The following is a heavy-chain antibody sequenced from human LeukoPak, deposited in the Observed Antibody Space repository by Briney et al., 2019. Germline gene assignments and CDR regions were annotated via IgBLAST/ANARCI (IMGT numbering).Heavy chain of an antibody. CDR3: AREGHYFDY. Sequence: SETLSLTCTVSGGSISSYYWSWIRQPPGKGLEWIGYIYYSRSTNYNPSLKGRVTISVDTSKNQFSLKLSSVTAADTAVYYCAREGHYFDYWGQGTLVTVSS. V-gene: IGHV4-59*01. J-gene: IGHJ4*02. CDR1: GGSISSYY. CDR2: IYYSRST.